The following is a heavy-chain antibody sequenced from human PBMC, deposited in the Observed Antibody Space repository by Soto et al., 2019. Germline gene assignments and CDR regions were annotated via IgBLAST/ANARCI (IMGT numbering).Heavy chain of an antibody. Sequence: QVKLVQSGAEEKKPGASVKVSCKASGYTFTSYAMHWVRQAPGQRLEWMGWINAGNGNTKYSQKFQGRVTITRDTSASTAYMELSSLRSEDTAVYYCARLDSGWYYFDYWGQGTLVTVSS. CDR2: INAGNGNT. V-gene: IGHV1-3*05. D-gene: IGHD6-19*01. J-gene: IGHJ4*02. CDR1: GYTFTSYA. CDR3: ARLDSGWYYFDY.